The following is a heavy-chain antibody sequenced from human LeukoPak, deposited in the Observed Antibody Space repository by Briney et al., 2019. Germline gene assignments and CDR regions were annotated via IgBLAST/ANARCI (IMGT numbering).Heavy chain of an antibody. CDR2: ITAYNDNT. D-gene: IGHD3-3*01. J-gene: IGHJ5*02. CDR3: SRAAGVLFGPPWFDP. V-gene: IGHV1-18*01. Sequence: WVRQAPGQGVEWMGWITAYNDNTNYAQNLPCSVTMTTDTSTSPAYMDLRSLRSDATAVSYCSRAAGVLFGPPWFDPWGQGTLVTVSS.